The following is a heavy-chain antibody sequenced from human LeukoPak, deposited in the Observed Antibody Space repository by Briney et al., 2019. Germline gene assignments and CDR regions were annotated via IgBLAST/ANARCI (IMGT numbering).Heavy chain of an antibody. J-gene: IGHJ4*02. V-gene: IGHV3-64D*06. D-gene: IGHD2-15*01. CDR1: GFTFSSYA. CDR3: ANTYRLLQYYLDY. CDR2: ISSNGGST. Sequence: GGSLRLSCSASGFTFSSYAMHWVRQAPGKGLEFVSAISSNGGSTYYADSVKGRFTISRDNSNNTLYLQMSSLRSEDTAVYYCANTYRLLQYYLDYWGQGTLVTVSS.